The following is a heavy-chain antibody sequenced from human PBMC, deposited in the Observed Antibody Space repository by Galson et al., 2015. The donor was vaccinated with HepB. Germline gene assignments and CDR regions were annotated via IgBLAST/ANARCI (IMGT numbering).Heavy chain of an antibody. V-gene: IGHV6-1*01. J-gene: IGHJ4*02. Sequence: CAISGDSVSSYSAAWSWIRQSPSRGLEWLGRTYYRSKWYNDYAVSVKSRITINPDTSKKQFSLQLNSVTPDDTAVYYCARAGAGYSSSWPFDYCGQGTLVTVSS. D-gene: IGHD6-13*01. CDR3: ARAGAGYSSSWPFDY. CDR1: GDSVSSYSAA. CDR2: TYYRSKWYN.